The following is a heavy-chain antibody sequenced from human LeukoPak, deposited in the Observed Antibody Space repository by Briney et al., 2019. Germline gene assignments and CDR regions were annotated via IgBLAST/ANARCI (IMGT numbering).Heavy chain of an antibody. J-gene: IGHJ6*03. CDR1: GGSFSNSY. V-gene: IGHV4-34*01. Sequence: PSETLSLTCAVYGGSFSNSYWSWIRQPPGKGLEWIGEIKHGGSTNYNPSLKSRVTISLATSKNQFSLKLTSVTAADTAVYYCARAPPTVTTIYYYYYYMDVWGKGTTVTVSS. CDR2: IKHGGST. D-gene: IGHD4-11*01. CDR3: ARAPPTVTTIYYYYYYMDV.